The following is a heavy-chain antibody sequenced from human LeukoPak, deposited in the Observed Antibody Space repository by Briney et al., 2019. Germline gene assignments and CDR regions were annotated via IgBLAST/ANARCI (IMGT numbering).Heavy chain of an antibody. CDR3: ASINSSGWGLDY. CDR2: INHSGST. V-gene: IGHV4-34*01. Sequence: SETLSLTCAVYGGSFSGYYWSWIRQPPGKGLEWIGEINHSGSTNYNPSLKSRVTISVDTSKNQFSLKLSSVTAADTAVYYCASINSSGWGLDYWGQGTLVTVSS. D-gene: IGHD6-19*01. J-gene: IGHJ4*02. CDR1: GGSFSGYY.